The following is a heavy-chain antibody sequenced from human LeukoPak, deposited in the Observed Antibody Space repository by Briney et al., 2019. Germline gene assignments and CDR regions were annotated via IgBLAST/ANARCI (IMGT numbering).Heavy chain of an antibody. V-gene: IGHV4-34*01. CDR1: GGSFSGYY. Sequence: SETLSLTCAVYGGSFSGYYRSWIRQPPGKGLEWIGEINHSGSTNYNPSLKSRVTISVDTSKNQFSLKPSSVTAADTAVYYCASLVVVVVTASEIDYWGQGTLVTVSS. D-gene: IGHD2-21*02. CDR3: ASLVVVVVTASEIDY. CDR2: INHSGST. J-gene: IGHJ4*02.